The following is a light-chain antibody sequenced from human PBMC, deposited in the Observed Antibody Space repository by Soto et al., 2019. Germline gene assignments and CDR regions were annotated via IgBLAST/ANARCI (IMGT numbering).Light chain of an antibody. V-gene: IGKV3-20*01. CDR2: GAS. J-gene: IGKJ1*01. CDR1: QSVSNNY. Sequence: EIVLTQSPGTLSLSPWERATLSCRASQSVSNNYLAWYQQKPGQAPRLLIYGASNRATGIPDRCSGSGSGTDFTLTISRLEPEDFAVYYCQQYGSSGTFGQGTKVDIK. CDR3: QQYGSSGT.